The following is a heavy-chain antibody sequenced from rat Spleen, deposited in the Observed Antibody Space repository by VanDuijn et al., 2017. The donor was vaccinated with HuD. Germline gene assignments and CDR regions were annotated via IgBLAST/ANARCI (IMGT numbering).Heavy chain of an antibody. D-gene: IGHD1-10*01. CDR2: ISPTGATT. Sequence: EVHLVESGGGLVQPGRSLKVSCAASGFTFSNYGMHWIRQAPTQGLEWVASISPTGATTNYRDSVKGRFTISRDNAESTLFLQMDSLRSEDTATYYCVKDRGEYNNLFDYWGQGVMVTVSS. V-gene: IGHV5-19*01. CDR1: GFTFSNYG. J-gene: IGHJ2*01. CDR3: VKDRGEYNNLFDY.